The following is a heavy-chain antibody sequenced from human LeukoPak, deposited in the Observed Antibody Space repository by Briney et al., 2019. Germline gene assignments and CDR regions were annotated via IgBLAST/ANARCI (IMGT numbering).Heavy chain of an antibody. CDR3: VRDILRSLYYYMDV. CDR1: GYTFTGYY. D-gene: IGHD3-3*01. Sequence: GASVKVSCKASGYTFTGYYMHWVRQAPGQGLEWMGWINPNSGGTNYAQKFQGRVTMTRDTSISTAYMELSRLRSDDTAVYYCVRDILRSLYYYMDVWGKGTTVTVSS. CDR2: INPNSGGT. J-gene: IGHJ6*03. V-gene: IGHV1-2*02.